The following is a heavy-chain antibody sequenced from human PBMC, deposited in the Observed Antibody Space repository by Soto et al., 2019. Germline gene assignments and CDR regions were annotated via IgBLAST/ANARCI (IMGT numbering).Heavy chain of an antibody. D-gene: IGHD3-16*01. CDR3: VGGPNFGYGPFEY. CDR2: INSGGTNK. V-gene: IGHV3-74*01. CDR1: GFIFSNYW. Sequence: EVQVVESGGGLVQPGGSLRLSCAASGFIFSNYWMHWVRQAPGKGLVWVSRINSGGTNKTYADSVKGRFTISRDNDDRTLYLQMRSLRDEDTAVYYWVGGPNFGYGPFEYWGQGTLVTVSS. J-gene: IGHJ4*02.